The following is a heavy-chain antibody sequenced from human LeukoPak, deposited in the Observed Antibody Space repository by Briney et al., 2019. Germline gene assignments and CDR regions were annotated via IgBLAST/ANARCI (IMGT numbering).Heavy chain of an antibody. CDR1: GGSISSGGYS. D-gene: IGHD2-15*01. CDR2: IYHSGST. Sequence: SETLSLTCAVSGGSISSGGYSWSWIRQPPGKGLEWIGYIYHSGSTYHNPSLKSRVTISVDRSKNQFSLKLSSVTAADTAVYYCARAVSGSSEFWYYFDYWGQGTLVTVSS. V-gene: IGHV4-30-2*01. CDR3: ARAVSGSSEFWYYFDY. J-gene: IGHJ4*02.